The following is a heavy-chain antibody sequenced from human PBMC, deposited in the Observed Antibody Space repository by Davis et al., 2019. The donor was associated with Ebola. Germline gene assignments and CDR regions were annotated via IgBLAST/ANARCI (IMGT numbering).Heavy chain of an antibody. CDR2: IIPIFGTA. J-gene: IGHJ5*02. Sequence: SVQVSCKASGGTFSSYAISWVRQAPGQGLEWMGGIIPIFGTANYAQKFQGRVTITADESTSTAYMELSSLRAEDTAGYYCARGAAYDDSSPWGQGTLVTVSS. CDR1: GGTFSSYA. V-gene: IGHV1-69*13. CDR3: ARGAAYDDSSP. D-gene: IGHD3-22*01.